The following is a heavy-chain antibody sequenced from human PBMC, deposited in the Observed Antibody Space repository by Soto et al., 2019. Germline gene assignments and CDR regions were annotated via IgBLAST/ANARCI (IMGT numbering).Heavy chain of an antibody. D-gene: IGHD2-2*01. Sequence: PGGSLRLSCAASGFTFSSYDMHWVRQATGKGLEWVSAIGTAGDTYYPGSVKGRFTISRENAKNSLYLQMNSLRAEDTAVYYCARSLSSFLTRYYYGMDVWGQGTTVTVSS. CDR3: ARSLSSFLTRYYYGMDV. J-gene: IGHJ6*02. CDR2: IGTAGDT. V-gene: IGHV3-13*01. CDR1: GFTFSSYD.